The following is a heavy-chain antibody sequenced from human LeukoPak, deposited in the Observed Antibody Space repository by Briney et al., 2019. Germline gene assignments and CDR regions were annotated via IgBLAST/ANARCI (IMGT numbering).Heavy chain of an antibody. CDR3: ARRRAVPGFYYFDY. J-gene: IGHJ4*02. CDR2: IYYSGST. CDR1: GGSISSCY. D-gene: IGHD6-19*01. V-gene: IGHV4-59*08. Sequence: ETLSLTCTVSGGSISSCYWTWLRQPPGKGLEWIGYIYYSGSTNYNPSLKSRVTISVDTSKNQFSLKLSSLTAADTAVYYCARRRAVPGFYYFDYWGQGTLVTVS.